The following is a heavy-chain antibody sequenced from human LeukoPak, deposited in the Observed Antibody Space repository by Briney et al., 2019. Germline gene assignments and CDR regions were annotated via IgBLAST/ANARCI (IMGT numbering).Heavy chain of an antibody. J-gene: IGHJ4*02. CDR2: IHHSGST. CDR1: SYSISSGFH. CDR3: ARDPRFSPFDY. V-gene: IGHV4-38-2*02. Sequence: PSETLSLTCTVSSYSISSGFHWGWIRQPPGKGLEWIGSIHHSGSTYYSPSLKSRLTISVDTSKNQFSLMLTSVTAADTAVYYCARDPRFSPFDYWGQGTLVTVSS.